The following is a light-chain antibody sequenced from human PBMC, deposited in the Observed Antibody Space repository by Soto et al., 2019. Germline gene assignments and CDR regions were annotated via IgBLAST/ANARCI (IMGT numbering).Light chain of an antibody. CDR1: QSGRSW. Sequence: DIQMTQSPSTLSASVGDRVTITFRASQSGRSWLACYHQKPGRAPKSLIYHASSLDTGVPSRSSGSRSGTEFTLTIRNLQPDDSATYSCQQYDHYPLTFGGGTKVDIK. CDR3: QQYDHYPLT. J-gene: IGKJ4*01. V-gene: IGKV1-5*01. CDR2: HAS.